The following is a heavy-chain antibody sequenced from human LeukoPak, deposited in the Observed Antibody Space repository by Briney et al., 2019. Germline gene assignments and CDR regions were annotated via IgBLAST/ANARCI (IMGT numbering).Heavy chain of an antibody. CDR1: GGSISSGSYY. J-gene: IGHJ4*02. Sequence: SQTLSLTCTVSGGSISSGSYYWSWIRQPAGKGLEWIGRIYTSGSTNYNPSLKSRVTISVDTSKNQFSLKLSSVTAADTAVYYCASTSMVRGVITYYFDYWGQGTLVTVSS. CDR2: IYTSGST. CDR3: ASTSMVRGVITYYFDY. V-gene: IGHV4-61*02. D-gene: IGHD3-10*01.